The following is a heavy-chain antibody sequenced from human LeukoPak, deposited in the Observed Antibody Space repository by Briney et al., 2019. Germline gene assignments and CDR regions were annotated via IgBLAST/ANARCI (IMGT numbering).Heavy chain of an antibody. J-gene: IGHJ4*02. CDR2: ISGGGRIT. CDR3: ERERYFDY. V-gene: IGHV3-23*01. CDR1: GFTFSTCA. Sequence: PGGSLRLSCAASGFTFSTCAMSWVRQAPGKGLEWVSTISGGGRITDYADSVKGHFTISRDNSKNTLYLQMNSLRAEDTAVYYCERERYFDYWGQGTLVTVSS.